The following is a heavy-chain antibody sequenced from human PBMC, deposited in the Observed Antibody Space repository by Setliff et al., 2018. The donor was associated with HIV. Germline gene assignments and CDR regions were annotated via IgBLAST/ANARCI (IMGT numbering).Heavy chain of an antibody. V-gene: IGHV3-21*04. Sequence: PGGSLRLSCVASGFTLSTYSMNWVRQAPGKGLEWVSSITTDSSYIFDADSVKGRFTISRDNAKNSLSLQMNSLRAEDTAVYYCARAYYHHSGGYWSTDYYYSYMDVWGKGTTVTVSS. CDR1: GFTLSTYS. D-gene: IGHD3-22*01. CDR3: ARAYYHHSGGYWSTDYYYSYMDV. CDR2: ITTDSSYI. J-gene: IGHJ6*03.